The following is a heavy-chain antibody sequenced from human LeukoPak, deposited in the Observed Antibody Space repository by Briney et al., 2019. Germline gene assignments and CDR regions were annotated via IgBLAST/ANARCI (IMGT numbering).Heavy chain of an antibody. Sequence: ASVKVSCKASGYTFTSYYMHWVRQAPGQGLEWMGIINPSGGSTSYAQKFQGRVTMTRDTSTSTVYMELSSLRSEDTAVYYWARVPSPTTILGVVPNQNFAYWGQGTLVTVSS. CDR3: ARVPSPTTILGVVPNQNFAY. V-gene: IGHV1-46*01. D-gene: IGHD3-3*01. CDR2: INPSGGST. CDR1: GYTFTSYY. J-gene: IGHJ4*02.